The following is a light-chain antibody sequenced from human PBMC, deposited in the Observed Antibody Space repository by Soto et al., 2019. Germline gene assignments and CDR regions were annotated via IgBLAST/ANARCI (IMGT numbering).Light chain of an antibody. CDR1: QTISSTY. CDR2: GGF. Sequence: EIVLTQSPGTLSLSPGERATLSCRASQTISSTYLAWYQQRSGQAPRLLIYGGFSRATGIPDRFSGSGSGTDFTLTIAGMEPEDFAVYYCQQYCPVITFGQGTRLEIK. CDR3: QQYCPVIT. V-gene: IGKV3-20*01. J-gene: IGKJ5*01.